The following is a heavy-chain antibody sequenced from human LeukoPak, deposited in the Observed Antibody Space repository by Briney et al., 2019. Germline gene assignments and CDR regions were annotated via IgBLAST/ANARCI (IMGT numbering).Heavy chain of an antibody. CDR3: ASSDSFILHMDV. J-gene: IGHJ6*03. Sequence: SETLSLTCAVSGGSISSSNWWSWVRQPPGKGLEWIGRIYTSGSTNYNPSLKSRVTISVDTSKNQFSLKLSSVTAADTAVYYCASSDSFILHMDVWGKGTTVTVSS. D-gene: IGHD1-26*01. V-gene: IGHV4-4*02. CDR2: IYTSGST. CDR1: GGSISSSNW.